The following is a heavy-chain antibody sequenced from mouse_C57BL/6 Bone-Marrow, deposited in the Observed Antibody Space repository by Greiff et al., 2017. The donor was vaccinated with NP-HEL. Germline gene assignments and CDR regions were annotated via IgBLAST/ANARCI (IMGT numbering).Heavy chain of an antibody. Sequence: VQLQQSGPELVKPGASVKISCKASGYAFSSSWMNWVKQRPGKGLEWIGRIYPGDGDTNYNGKFKGKATLTADKSSSTAYMQLSSLTSEDSAVYFCARRSNDGYYGAWFAYWGQGTLVTVSA. CDR3: ARRSNDGYYGAWFAY. J-gene: IGHJ3*01. V-gene: IGHV1-82*01. CDR2: IYPGDGDT. D-gene: IGHD2-3*01. CDR1: GYAFSSSW.